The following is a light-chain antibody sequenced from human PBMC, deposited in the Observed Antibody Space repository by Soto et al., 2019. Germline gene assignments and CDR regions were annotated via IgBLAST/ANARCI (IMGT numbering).Light chain of an antibody. V-gene: IGLV2-23*01. Sequence: QSALTQPASVSGSPGQSITISCTGTTSDVGSYNLVSWYQQPPGKAPKLMIYEGTKRPSGVSNRFSGSKSGNTASLTISGLQTEDEADYYCCSYAGSGSWVFGGGTKVTVL. J-gene: IGLJ3*02. CDR2: EGT. CDR3: CSYAGSGSWV. CDR1: TSDVGSYNL.